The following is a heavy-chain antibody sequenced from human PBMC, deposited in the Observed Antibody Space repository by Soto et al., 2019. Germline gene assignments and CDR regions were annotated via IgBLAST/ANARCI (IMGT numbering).Heavy chain of an antibody. V-gene: IGHV3-11*01. CDR1: GFTFSDYY. CDR3: ARDASSWYGPDY. CDR2: ITNSGSTI. D-gene: IGHD6-13*01. Sequence: GGSLRLSCAAFGFTFSDYYMSWIRQAPGKGLEWVSYITNSGSTIYYADSVRGRFTISRDNAKNSLYLQMNSLRAEDTAVYYCARDASSWYGPDYWGQGTLVTVSS. J-gene: IGHJ4*02.